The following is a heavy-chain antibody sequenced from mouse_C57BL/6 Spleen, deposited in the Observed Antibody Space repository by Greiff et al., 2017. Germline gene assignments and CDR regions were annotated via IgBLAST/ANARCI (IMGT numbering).Heavy chain of an antibody. V-gene: IGHV1-26*01. J-gene: IGHJ4*01. CDR3: ARRALLYAMDY. CDR1: GYTFTDYY. Sequence: EVQLQQSGPELVKPGASVKISCKASGYTFTDYYMNWVKQSHGKSLEWIGDINPNNGGTSYNQKFKGKATLTVDKSSSTAYMELRSLTSEDSAVYYCARRALLYAMDYWGQGTSVTVSS. D-gene: IGHD3-1*01. CDR2: INPNNGGT.